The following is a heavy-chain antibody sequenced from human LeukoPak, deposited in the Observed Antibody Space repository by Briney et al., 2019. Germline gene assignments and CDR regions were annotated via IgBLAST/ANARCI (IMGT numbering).Heavy chain of an antibody. CDR2: ISYDGSNK. D-gene: IGHD6-13*01. CDR1: GFTFSSYA. V-gene: IGHV3-30-3*01. CDR3: ARAVWQQPGLPTHY. Sequence: GGSLRLSCAASGFTFSSYAMHWVRQAPGKGLEWVAVISYDGSNKYYADSVKGRFTISRDNSKNTLYLQMNSLRAEDTAVYYCARAVWQQPGLPTHYWGQGTLVTVSS. J-gene: IGHJ4*02.